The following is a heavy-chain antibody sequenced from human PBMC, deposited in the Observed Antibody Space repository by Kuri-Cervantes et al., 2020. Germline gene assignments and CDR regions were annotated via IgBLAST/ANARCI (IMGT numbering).Heavy chain of an antibody. CDR1: GFTFSDYY. J-gene: IGHJ4*02. CDR3: AKTPVGVVTAYYFDY. Sequence: GGSLRLSCAASGFTFSDYYMSWIRQAPGKGLEWVSYISSGGSTMYDADSVRGRFTISRDNAKNSLYLQMNSLRAEDTAVYYCAKTPVGVVTAYYFDYWGQGTLVTVSS. V-gene: IGHV3-11*01. D-gene: IGHD2-21*02. CDR2: ISSGGSTM.